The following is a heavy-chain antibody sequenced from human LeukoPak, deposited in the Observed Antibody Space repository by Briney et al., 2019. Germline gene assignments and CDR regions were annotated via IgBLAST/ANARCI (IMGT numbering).Heavy chain of an antibody. V-gene: IGHV3-30-3*01. CDR1: GFTFSSYA. J-gene: IGHJ6*03. CDR2: ISYDGSNK. Sequence: GRSLSLSCAASGFTFSSYAMHWVRQAPGKGLEWLAFISYDGSNKYYADSEKGRFTISRHNSKHTLYLQMNSLRAEDTAVYYCASGGRTSRSHDYYYYYMDVWGKESTVTVSS. D-gene: IGHD2-2*01. CDR3: ASGGRTSRSHDYYYYYMDV.